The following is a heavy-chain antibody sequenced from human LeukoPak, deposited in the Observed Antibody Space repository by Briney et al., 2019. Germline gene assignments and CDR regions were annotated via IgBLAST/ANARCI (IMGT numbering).Heavy chain of an antibody. CDR3: ARGKWYYDSTPFDY. J-gene: IGHJ4*02. CDR1: GGSFSGYY. CDR2: INHSGST. V-gene: IGHV4-34*01. D-gene: IGHD3-22*01. Sequence: SETLSLTCAVYGGSFSGYYWSWIRQPPGRGLEWIGEINHSGSTNYNPSLKSRVTISVDTSKNQFSLKLSSVTAADTAVYYCARGKWYYDSTPFDYWGQGTLVTVSS.